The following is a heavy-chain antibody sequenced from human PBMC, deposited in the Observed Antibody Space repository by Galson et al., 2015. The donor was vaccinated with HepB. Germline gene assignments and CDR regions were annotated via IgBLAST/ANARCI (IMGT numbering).Heavy chain of an antibody. D-gene: IGHD3-22*01. Sequence: SLRLSCAASGFTFSSYAMSWVRQTPGWGLEWVSAISDSGGSTYYADSVKGRFTISRDNSKTTLFLQMHTLRAEDTAVYYCASLRGYYYDTSGFYPADYWGQGTLVTVSS. CDR1: GFTFSSYA. CDR2: ISDSGGST. V-gene: IGHV3-23*01. CDR3: ASLRGYYYDTSGFYPADY. J-gene: IGHJ4*02.